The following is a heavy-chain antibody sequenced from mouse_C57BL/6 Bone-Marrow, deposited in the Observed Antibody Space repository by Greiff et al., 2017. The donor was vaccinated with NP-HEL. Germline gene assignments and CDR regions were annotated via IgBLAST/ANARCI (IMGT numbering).Heavy chain of an antibody. CDR2: IDPSDGNT. J-gene: IGHJ3*01. Sequence: QVQLLQPGAELARPGTSVKLSCKASGYTFTRYGMRWVKQRPGQGLEWIGVIDPSDGNTNYNQKFKGKATLTVDTSSSTAYMQLRSLTSEDSAVYFCARDSSLVNSFAYWGQGTLVTVSA. CDR1: GYTFTRYG. V-gene: IGHV1-59*01. CDR3: ARDSSLVNSFAY.